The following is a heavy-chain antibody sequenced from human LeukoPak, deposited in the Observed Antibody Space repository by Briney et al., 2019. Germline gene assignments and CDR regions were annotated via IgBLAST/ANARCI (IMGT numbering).Heavy chain of an antibody. CDR3: AAMSLAF. CDR2: RCHDGSKE. CDR1: GFTFNGAW. Sequence: PGGSLRVSCAACGFTFNGAWMSWVRQVPGKGVQWVAARCHDGSKEYYVDSVKGRFTISRDNAIDSLFLQMNSLRAEDAALYYCAAMSLAFWGQGTLVTVSS. D-gene: IGHD2-2*01. J-gene: IGHJ4*02. V-gene: IGHV3-7*01.